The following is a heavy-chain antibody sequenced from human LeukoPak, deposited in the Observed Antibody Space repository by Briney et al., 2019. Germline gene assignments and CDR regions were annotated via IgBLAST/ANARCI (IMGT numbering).Heavy chain of an antibody. CDR2: TYYRSKWHN. D-gene: IGHD6-6*01. J-gene: IGHJ4*02. V-gene: IGHV6-1*01. Sequence: SQTLSLTCAISGDSVSSNSAAWNWIRQSPSRGLEWLGRTYYRSKWHNDYAVSVKSRISIKPDTSKNQFSLQLNSVTPEDTAVYYCAVGWYSSSPHFDYWGQGTLVTVSS. CDR3: AVGWYSSSPHFDY. CDR1: GDSVSSNSAA.